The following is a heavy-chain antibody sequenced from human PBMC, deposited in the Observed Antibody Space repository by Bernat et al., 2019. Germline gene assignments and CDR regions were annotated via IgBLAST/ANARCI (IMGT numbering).Heavy chain of an antibody. D-gene: IGHD2-8*01. J-gene: IGHJ4*02. CDR1: GGSFSGYY. Sequence: QVQLQQWGAGLLKPSETLSLTCAVYGGSFSGYYWSWIRQPPGKGLEWIGEINHSGSTNYNPSLKSRVTISVDTSKNQFSLKLSSVTAADTAVYYCARGAGIRILYFREYYFDYWAREPWSPSPQ. V-gene: IGHV4-34*01. CDR3: ARGAGIRILYFREYYFDY. CDR2: INHSGST.